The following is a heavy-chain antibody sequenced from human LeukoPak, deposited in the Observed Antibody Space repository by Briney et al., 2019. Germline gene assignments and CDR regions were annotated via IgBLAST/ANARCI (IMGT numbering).Heavy chain of an antibody. V-gene: IGHV1-2*02. CDR2: INPNSGGT. Sequence: ASVKVSCKASGYTFTGYYMHWVRQAPGQGLEWMGWINPNSGGTNYAQKFQGRVTMTRGTSISTAYMELSRLRSDDTAVYYCAREGGGVPEGDSSSWYKDAFDIWGQGTMVTVSS. CDR1: GYTFTGYY. D-gene: IGHD6-13*01. CDR3: AREGGGVPEGDSSSWYKDAFDI. J-gene: IGHJ3*02.